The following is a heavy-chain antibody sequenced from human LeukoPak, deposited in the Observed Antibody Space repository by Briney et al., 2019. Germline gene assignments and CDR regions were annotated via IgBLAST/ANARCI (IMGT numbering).Heavy chain of an antibody. CDR2: IKEDGTVE. J-gene: IGHJ4*02. CDR1: GFTFSRYW. V-gene: IGHV3-7*02. Sequence: GGSLRLSCAASGFTFSRYWMSWVRQAPGKGLEWVANIKEDGTVEYYVESVKGRFTISRDNARNSLFLQMNSLRAEDTAVYYCAASITMFDYWGLGTLVTVSS. CDR3: AASITMFDY. D-gene: IGHD3-3*01.